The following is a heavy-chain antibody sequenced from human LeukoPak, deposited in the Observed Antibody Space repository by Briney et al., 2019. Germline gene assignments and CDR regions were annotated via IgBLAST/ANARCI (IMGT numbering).Heavy chain of an antibody. Sequence: ASVKVSCKASGYTFTSYDINWVRQATGQGLEWMGWMNPNSGNTGYAQKFQGRVTITRNTSISTAYMELSSLRSEDTAVYYCAALYYYDSSGYYWQSGGYFDYWGQGILVTVSS. CDR1: GYTFTSYD. D-gene: IGHD3-22*01. V-gene: IGHV1-8*01. CDR3: AALYYYDSSGYYWQSGGYFDY. J-gene: IGHJ4*02. CDR2: MNPNSGNT.